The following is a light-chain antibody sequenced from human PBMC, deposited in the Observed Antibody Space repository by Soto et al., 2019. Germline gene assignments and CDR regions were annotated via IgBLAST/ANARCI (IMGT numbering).Light chain of an antibody. J-gene: IGKJ5*01. V-gene: IGKV1-9*01. CDR2: AAS. CDR1: QGISSY. Sequence: IQLTQSPSSLSASVGDRVTITCRASQGISSYLAWYQQKPGKAPNLLIFAASTLQGGVPSRFSGSGSGTDFTLTISSLRPEDFATYYCQQLNDYPITFGQGTRLEIK. CDR3: QQLNDYPIT.